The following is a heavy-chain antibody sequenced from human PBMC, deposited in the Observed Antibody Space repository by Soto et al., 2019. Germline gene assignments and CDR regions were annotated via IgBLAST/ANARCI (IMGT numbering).Heavy chain of an antibody. J-gene: IGHJ6*02. CDR3: ARDWTIFGVVIIQNYYYGMDV. D-gene: IGHD3-3*01. CDR2: IKQDGSEK. V-gene: IGHV3-7*03. Sequence: LRLSCAASGFTFSSYWMSWVRQAPGKGLEWVANIKQDGSEKYYVDSVKGRFTISRDNAKNSLYLQMNSLRAEDTAVYYCARDWTIFGVVIIQNYYYGMDVWGQGTTVTVSS. CDR1: GFTFSSYW.